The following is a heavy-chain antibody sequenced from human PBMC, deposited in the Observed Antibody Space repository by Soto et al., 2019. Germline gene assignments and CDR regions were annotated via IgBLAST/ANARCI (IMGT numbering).Heavy chain of an antibody. CDR2: IYWNDDK. Sequence: QITLKESGPTLVKPSETLTLTCSFSGFSLRTSGVGVAWIRQPPGKALEWLALIYWNDDKRFSPSLRSKLSITKDTSKNQVVLTLTDVDPVDTAIYYCAHEVPSARSWLNPWGQGTLVTVSS. V-gene: IGHV2-5*01. J-gene: IGHJ5*02. CDR3: AHEVPSARSWLNP. D-gene: IGHD2-2*01. CDR1: GFSLRTSGVG.